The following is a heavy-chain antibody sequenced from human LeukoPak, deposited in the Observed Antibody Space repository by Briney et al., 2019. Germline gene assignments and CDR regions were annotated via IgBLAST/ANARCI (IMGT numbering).Heavy chain of an antibody. D-gene: IGHD3-22*01. CDR1: GFTFSTYA. Sequence: PGGSLRLSCAASGFTFSTYAMSWVRQAPGKGLEWVSAISSSGDSTYYADSVKGRFTISRDNSKNTLYVHMNSLRAEDTAVYYCAKVNYYGSSGYYWGQGTLVTVSS. J-gene: IGHJ4*02. CDR3: AKVNYYGSSGYY. CDR2: ISSSGDST. V-gene: IGHV3-23*01.